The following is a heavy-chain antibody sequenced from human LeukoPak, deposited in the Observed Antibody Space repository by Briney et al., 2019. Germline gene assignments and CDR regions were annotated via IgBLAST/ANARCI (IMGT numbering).Heavy chain of an antibody. V-gene: IGHV4-30-2*01. CDR2: IYHSGST. CDR1: GASISSGGYY. D-gene: IGHD6-13*01. J-gene: IGHJ4*02. Sequence: MPSETLSLTCTVSGASISSGGYYWSWIRQPPGKGLEWIGYIYHSGSTYYNPSLKSRVTISVDRSKNQFSLKLSSVTAADTAVYYCARCIAAAGTVEVFDYWGQGTLVTVSS. CDR3: ARCIAAAGTVEVFDY.